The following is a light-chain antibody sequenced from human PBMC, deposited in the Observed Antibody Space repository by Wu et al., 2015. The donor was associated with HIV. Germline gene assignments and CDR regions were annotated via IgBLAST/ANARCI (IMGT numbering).Light chain of an antibody. J-gene: IGKJ4*01. V-gene: IGKV1-6*02. CDR2: AAS. CDR3: LQDYSYPLT. CDR1: QDIGND. Sequence: AIQMTQSPSSLSASIGDRVAITCRASQDIGNDLGWYQQKPGKAPKLLVFAASSLQSGVPSRFGGSGFGTDFTLTISSLQPEDSATYYCLQDYSYPLTFGEGPGWRS.